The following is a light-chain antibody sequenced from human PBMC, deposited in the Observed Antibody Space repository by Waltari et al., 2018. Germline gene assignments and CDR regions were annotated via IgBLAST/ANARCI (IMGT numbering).Light chain of an antibody. CDR2: DVS. CDR3: SSYTRTTTLWV. V-gene: IGLV2-14*03. CDR1: SSDVGAYNR. Sequence: QSALTQPASVSGSPGQSITISCTGTSSDVGAYNRVSWYQQHPGKAPKLIIFDVSKRPSGVSNRFSGSKSGDTAALSISGHQAEDEADYYCSSYTRTTTLWVFGGGTKLTVL. J-gene: IGLJ3*02.